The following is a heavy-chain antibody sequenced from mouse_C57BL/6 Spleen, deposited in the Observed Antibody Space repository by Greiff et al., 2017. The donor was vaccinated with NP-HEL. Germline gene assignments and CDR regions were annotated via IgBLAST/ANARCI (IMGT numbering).Heavy chain of an antibody. CDR1: GFTFSSYA. CDR3: ARRPDGYPIYWYFDV. D-gene: IGHD2-3*01. CDR2: ISDGGSYT. J-gene: IGHJ1*03. Sequence: EVMLVESGGGLVKPGGSLKLSCAASGFTFSSYAMSWVRQTPEKRLEWVATISDGGSYTYYPDNVKGRFTISRDNAKNNLYLQMSHLKSEDTAMYYCARRPDGYPIYWYFDVWGTGTTVTVSS. V-gene: IGHV5-4*03.